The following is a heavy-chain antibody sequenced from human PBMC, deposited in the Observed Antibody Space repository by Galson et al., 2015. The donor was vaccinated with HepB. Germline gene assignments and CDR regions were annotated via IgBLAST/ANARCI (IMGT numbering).Heavy chain of an antibody. CDR1: GFTVSSNY. Sequence: SLRLSCAASGFTVSSNYMSWVRQAPGKGLEWVSVIYSGGSTYYADSVRGRFTISRDNSKNTLYLQMNSLRAEDTAVYYCARASPGTPFGDLFDYWGQGTLVTVSS. D-gene: IGHD3-10*01. CDR3: ARASPGTPFGDLFDY. CDR2: IYSGGST. J-gene: IGHJ4*02. V-gene: IGHV3-66*01.